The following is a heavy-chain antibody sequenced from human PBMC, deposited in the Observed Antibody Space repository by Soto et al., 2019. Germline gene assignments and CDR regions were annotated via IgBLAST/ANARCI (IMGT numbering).Heavy chain of an antibody. J-gene: IGHJ5*02. Sequence: SETLSLTCTVSGGSISSGDYYWSWIRQPPGKGLEWIGYIYYSGSTYYNPSLKSRVTISVDTSKNQFSLKLSSVTAADTAVYYCARSFWSDGFDPWGQGTLVTVSS. CDR3: ARSFWSDGFDP. CDR2: IYYSGST. D-gene: IGHD3-3*01. CDR1: GGSISSGDYY. V-gene: IGHV4-30-4*01.